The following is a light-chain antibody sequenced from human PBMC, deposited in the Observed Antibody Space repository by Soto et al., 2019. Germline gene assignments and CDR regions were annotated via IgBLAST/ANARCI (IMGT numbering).Light chain of an antibody. Sequence: VFTEAAGTLYLSPGERAALSCRASQPVSSNFLAWYQQKPGQAPRLLIYGVSSRASGIPDRFFGSGSGTDFTLTINRLEPEDFAVYYCQQYANLPITFAQGTRLEIK. CDR3: QQYANLPIT. V-gene: IGKV3-20*01. CDR2: GVS. J-gene: IGKJ5*01. CDR1: QPVSSNF.